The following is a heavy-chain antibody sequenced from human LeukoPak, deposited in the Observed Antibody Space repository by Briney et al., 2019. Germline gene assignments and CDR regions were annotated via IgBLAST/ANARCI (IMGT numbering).Heavy chain of an antibody. CDR3: AVLSDGAYCGGDCFYLDS. Sequence: SVKVSCKASGGTFSSYAISWVRQAPGQGLEWMGGVIPILDITDYAQKFQGRLTITADKSTGTGYMELSSLRSEDSAVYYCAVLSDGAYCGGDCFYLDSWGQGTLVAVSS. CDR2: VIPILDIT. D-gene: IGHD2-21*02. CDR1: GGTFSSYA. V-gene: IGHV1-69*10. J-gene: IGHJ5*01.